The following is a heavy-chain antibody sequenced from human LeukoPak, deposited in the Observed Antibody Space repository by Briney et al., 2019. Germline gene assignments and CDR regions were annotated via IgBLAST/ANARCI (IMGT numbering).Heavy chain of an antibody. CDR2: INPNSGGT. V-gene: IGHV1-2*02. CDR1: GYTFTGYY. J-gene: IGHJ4*02. Sequence: GASVKVSCKASGYTFTGYYMHWVRQAPGQGLEWMGWINPNSGGTNYAQNLQGRLTMTTDTSTNTAYIELRSLRSDDTAVYYCARDHSSSGQLFDYWGQGTPVTVSS. CDR3: ARDHSSSGQLFDY. D-gene: IGHD6-13*01.